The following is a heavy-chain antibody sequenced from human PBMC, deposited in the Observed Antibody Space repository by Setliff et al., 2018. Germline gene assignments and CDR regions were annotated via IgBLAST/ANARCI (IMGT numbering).Heavy chain of an antibody. D-gene: IGHD3-10*01. CDR2: IYYSGST. Sequence: SETLSLTCTVSGGSISSGGYYWSWIRQHPGKGLEWIGYIYYSGSTYYNPSLKSRVTISVDTSKNQFSLKLSSVTAADTAVYYCARCDGVYYCYMDVWGKGTTVTVS. CDR1: GGSISSGGYY. J-gene: IGHJ6*03. V-gene: IGHV4-31*03. CDR3: ARCDGVYYCYMDV.